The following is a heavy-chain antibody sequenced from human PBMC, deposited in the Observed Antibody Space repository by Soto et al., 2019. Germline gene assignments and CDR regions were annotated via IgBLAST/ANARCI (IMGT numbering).Heavy chain of an antibody. J-gene: IGHJ3*02. Sequence: GESLKISCEGSGYSFDNYWIAWVRQLPGKGLEWMGMIYPHDSDTAYSPSFQGQVTISADKSISTAYLQWNSLQASDTAIYYCASPQLLFTHDAVNIWGQGTLVTSSS. V-gene: IGHV5-51*01. CDR3: ASPQLLFTHDAVNI. D-gene: IGHD2-2*01. CDR1: GYSFDNYW. CDR2: IYPHDSDT.